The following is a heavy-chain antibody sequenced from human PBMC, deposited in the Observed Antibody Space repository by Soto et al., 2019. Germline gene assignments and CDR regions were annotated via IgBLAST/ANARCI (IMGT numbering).Heavy chain of an antibody. CDR2: ISPYHDQT. CDR3: ARGGYYDNVWGKLSHYGLDV. Sequence: QVQLVQSASEVMKPGASVKVSCKASGYTFIRYGITWVRQAPGQRLEWMGWISPYHDQTIYAQKLQGRVTMTADTSTRTVYMQLRSLNSDDTAVYYCARGGYYDNVWGKLSHYGLDVWGQGTSVTVSS. V-gene: IGHV1-18*01. J-gene: IGHJ6*02. CDR1: GYTFIRYG. D-gene: IGHD3-16*01.